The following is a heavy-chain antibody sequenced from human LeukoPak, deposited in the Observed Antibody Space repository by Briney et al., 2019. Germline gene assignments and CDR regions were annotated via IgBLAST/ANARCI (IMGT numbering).Heavy chain of an antibody. J-gene: IGHJ4*02. Sequence: GGSLRLSCAASGFTFDDYAMHWVRQAPGKGLEWVSLISRDGGSTYYADSVKGRFTISRDNSKNSLYLQMNSLRAEDTALYYCAKDKDFDSSGWYSSFDYWGQGTLVTVSS. D-gene: IGHD6-19*01. V-gene: IGHV3-43D*04. CDR2: ISRDGGST. CDR1: GFTFDDYA. CDR3: AKDKDFDSSGWYSSFDY.